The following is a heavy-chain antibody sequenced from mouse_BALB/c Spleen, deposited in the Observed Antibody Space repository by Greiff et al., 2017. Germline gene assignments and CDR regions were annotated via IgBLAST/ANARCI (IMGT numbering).Heavy chain of an antibody. CDR3: ASGTSYYFDY. V-gene: IGHV5-6*01. CDR1: GFTFSSYG. D-gene: IGHD3-1*01. Sequence: EVQLVESGGDLVKPGGSLKLSCAASGFTFSSYGMSWVRQTPDKRLEWVATISSGGSYTYYPDSVKGRFTISRDNAKNTLYLQMSSLRSEDTAMYYCASGTSYYFDYWGQGTTLTVSS. J-gene: IGHJ2*01. CDR2: ISSGGSYT.